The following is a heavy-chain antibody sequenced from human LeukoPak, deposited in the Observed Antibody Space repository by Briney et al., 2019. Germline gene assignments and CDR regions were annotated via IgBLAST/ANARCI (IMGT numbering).Heavy chain of an antibody. CDR2: ISSSSSTI. V-gene: IGHV3-48*01. Sequence: PGGSLRLSCAASGFTFSSYSMNWVRQAPGKGLEWVSYISSSSSTIYYADSVKGRFTISRDKAKNSLYLQMNSLRAEDTAVYYCARERSDYYGSGSYEYWGQGTLVTVSS. J-gene: IGHJ4*02. CDR3: ARERSDYYGSGSYEY. CDR1: GFTFSSYS. D-gene: IGHD3-10*01.